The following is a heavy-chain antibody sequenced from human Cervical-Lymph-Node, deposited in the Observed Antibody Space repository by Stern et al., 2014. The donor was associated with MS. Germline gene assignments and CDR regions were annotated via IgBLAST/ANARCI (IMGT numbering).Heavy chain of an antibody. Sequence: VQLVQSGAKMKKPGASVRVSCKASGYDFTGFFIHWGRQVPGQGLEWMGRLNPNSDDPTYAQNFQDRVTLTRDTSIGTAYLELSRLTSADTAVYYCAREATRIIVGIDYWGHGTPVTVSS. D-gene: IGHD2/OR15-2a*01. CDR3: AREATRIIVGIDY. CDR2: LNPNSDDP. J-gene: IGHJ4*01. V-gene: IGHV1-2*06. CDR1: GYDFTGFF.